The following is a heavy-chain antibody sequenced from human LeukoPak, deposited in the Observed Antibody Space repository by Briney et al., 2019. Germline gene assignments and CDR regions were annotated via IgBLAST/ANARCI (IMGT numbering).Heavy chain of an antibody. J-gene: IGHJ6*03. CDR3: ARGRQDVTMIVVVMTAVSYYLDV. V-gene: IGHV4-34*01. D-gene: IGHD3-22*01. Sequence: SETLSLTCAVYGGPFSGYYWTWIRQTPGKGLEWIGEMNPSGSTNYNPSLKSRVTISVDTSKNQFSLKLSSVTAADTAVYYCARGRQDVTMIVVVMTAVSYYLDVWGKGTTVTVS. CDR2: MNPSGST. CDR1: GGPFSGYY.